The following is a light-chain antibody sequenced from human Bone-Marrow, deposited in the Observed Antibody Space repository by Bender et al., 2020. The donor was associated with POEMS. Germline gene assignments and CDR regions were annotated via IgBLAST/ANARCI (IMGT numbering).Light chain of an antibody. CDR1: SSDFV. V-gene: IGLV2-14*03. CDR2: DVI. Sequence: QPALTQPASVSGSPGQSLSISCTGTSSDFVSWYQQHPGKAPKLIIYDVITRPSGVSSRFSGSKSGNTASLTISGLQGEDEADYFCSSYTTTSLWMFGRGTKVTVL. CDR3: SSYTTTSLWM. J-gene: IGLJ3*02.